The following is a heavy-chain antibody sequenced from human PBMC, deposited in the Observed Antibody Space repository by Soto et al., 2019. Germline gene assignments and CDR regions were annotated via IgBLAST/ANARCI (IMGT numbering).Heavy chain of an antibody. CDR3: ARQRTTVVTQAYFDH. J-gene: IGHJ4*02. D-gene: IGHD2-21*02. Sequence: SETLSLTCTVSGGSISSSSYYWGWIRQPPGKGLEWIGSIYYSGSTYYNPSLKSRVTISVDTSKNQFSLKLSSVTATDTAVYYCARQRTTVVTQAYFDHWGQGALVTVSS. CDR2: IYYSGST. CDR1: GGSISSSSYY. V-gene: IGHV4-39*01.